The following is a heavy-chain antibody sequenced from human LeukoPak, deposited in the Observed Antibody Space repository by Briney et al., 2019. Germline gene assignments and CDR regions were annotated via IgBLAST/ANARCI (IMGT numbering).Heavy chain of an antibody. CDR1: GGSISSYY. J-gene: IGHJ4*02. V-gene: IGHV4-59*01. Sequence: SETLSLTCTVSGGSISSYYWSWIRQPLGKGLEWIGYIYYSGSTNYNPSLKSRVTISVDTSKNQFSLKLSSVTAADTAVYYCARDNYDNSGYYFDYWGQGTLVTVSS. D-gene: IGHD3-22*01. CDR3: ARDNYDNSGYYFDY. CDR2: IYYSGST.